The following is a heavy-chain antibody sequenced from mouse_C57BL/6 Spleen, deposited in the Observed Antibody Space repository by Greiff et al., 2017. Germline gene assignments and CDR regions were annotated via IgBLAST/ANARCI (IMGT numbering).Heavy chain of an antibody. D-gene: IGHD1-1*01. CDR1: GYTFTDYY. CDR2: INPNNGGT. V-gene: IGHV1-26*01. Sequence: VQLQQSGPELVKPGASVKISCKASGYTFTDYYMNWVKQSHGKSLEWIGDINPNNGGTSYNQKFKGKATLTVDKSSSTAYMQLSSLTSEDSAVYYCARDLLYGSSYGAMDYWGQGTSVTVSS. CDR3: ARDLLYGSSYGAMDY. J-gene: IGHJ4*01.